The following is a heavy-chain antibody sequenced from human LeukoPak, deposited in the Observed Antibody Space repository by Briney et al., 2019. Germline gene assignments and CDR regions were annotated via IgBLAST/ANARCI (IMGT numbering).Heavy chain of an antibody. CDR3: VKDQTTVSLSGWFDP. CDR2: ISWDSGII. D-gene: IGHD4-17*01. Sequence: GGSLRLSCAASGFIFDDYAMHWVRQAPGKGLEWVSGISWDSGIIGYADSVKGRFTIGRDNAKNSLYLQMDSLRPEDTALYYCVKDQTTVSLSGWFDPWGQGTLDTVSS. V-gene: IGHV3-9*01. CDR1: GFIFDDYA. J-gene: IGHJ5*02.